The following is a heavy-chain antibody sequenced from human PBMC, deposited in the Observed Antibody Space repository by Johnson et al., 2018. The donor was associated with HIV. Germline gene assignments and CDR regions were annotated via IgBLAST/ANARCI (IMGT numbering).Heavy chain of an antibody. CDR2: ISYDGSNK. D-gene: IGHD6-13*01. Sequence: QMQLVESGGGVVQPGRSLRLSCAASGFTFSSYAMHWVRQAPGKGLEWVAVISYDGSNKYYADSVKGRFTISREKSKNTLYVQMNSLRVEDTAIYYCARDGESQQLPLGDAFDIWGQGTVVTVSS. J-gene: IGHJ3*02. CDR1: GFTFSSYA. CDR3: ARDGESQQLPLGDAFDI. V-gene: IGHV3-30*04.